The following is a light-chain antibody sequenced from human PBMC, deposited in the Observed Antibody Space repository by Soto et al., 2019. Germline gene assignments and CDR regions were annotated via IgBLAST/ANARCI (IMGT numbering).Light chain of an antibody. V-gene: IGKV1-5*03. CDR1: QSISSW. CDR2: KAS. CDR3: QQYANDPYT. J-gene: IGKJ2*01. Sequence: DIQMTQSPSTLSASVGERFTITCRASQSISSWLAWYQQKPGKAPKILSYKASSLESGVPSRFSGSGAGTEFTLTISSLQPDDFATYYCQQYANDPYTFGQGSKREIK.